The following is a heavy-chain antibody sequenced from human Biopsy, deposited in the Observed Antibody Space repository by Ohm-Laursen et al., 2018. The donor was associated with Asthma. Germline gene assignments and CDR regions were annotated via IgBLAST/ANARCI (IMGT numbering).Heavy chain of an antibody. CDR1: GYNFISFA. Sequence: ASVKVSCKSSGYNFISFAIHWVRQALGQRLEWMGWVNTGNGDTKYSQKFQGRVTITRDTSASTAYMELRSLRSEDTATYYCARTYYDFLTGQVKDVFGVWGQGTMVTVSS. V-gene: IGHV1-3*04. CDR2: VNTGNGDT. D-gene: IGHD3-9*01. J-gene: IGHJ3*01. CDR3: ARTYYDFLTGQVKDVFGV.